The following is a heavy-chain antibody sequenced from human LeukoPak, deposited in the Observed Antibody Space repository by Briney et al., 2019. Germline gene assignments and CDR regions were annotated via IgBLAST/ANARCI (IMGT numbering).Heavy chain of an antibody. CDR1: GFTFSSFA. J-gene: IGHJ4*02. V-gene: IGHV3-30*04. D-gene: IGHD6-19*01. CDR2: ISTDGNNE. Sequence: GGSLRLSCSASGFTFSSFAMHWVRQAPGKGLEWVAVISTDGNNEYYANSVKGRFTISRDNSKNTVYLQMTSLRTEDTAVYYCAKDQIGWAPGYVSGPLDQWGQGTLVTVSS. CDR3: AKDQIGWAPGYVSGPLDQ.